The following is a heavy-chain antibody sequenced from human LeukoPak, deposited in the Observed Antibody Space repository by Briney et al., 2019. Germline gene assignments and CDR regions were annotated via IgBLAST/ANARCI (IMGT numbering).Heavy chain of an antibody. CDR3: ARGPGDY. D-gene: IGHD7-27*01. J-gene: IGHJ4*02. CDR1: GFTFSTSW. Sequence: GGSLRLSCAASGFTFSTSWMDWVRQAPGKGLGWVANIKQDGSEKYYVDSVKGRFTISRDNAKNSLYLQMNSLRAEDTAVYYCARGPGDYWGQGTLVTVSS. CDR2: IKQDGSEK. V-gene: IGHV3-7*01.